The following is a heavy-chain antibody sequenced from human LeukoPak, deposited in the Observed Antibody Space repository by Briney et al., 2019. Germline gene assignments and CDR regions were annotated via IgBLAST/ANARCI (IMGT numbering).Heavy chain of an antibody. Sequence: SETLSLTCTVSTYSISSGYYWGWIRQPPGKGLEWIGNIYHNGNTYYNPSLKSRVTISVDTSKNQFSLKLSSVTAADTAVYYCARDLGGWGEWKTFDYWGQGTLVTVSS. CDR3: ARDLGGWGEWKTFDY. J-gene: IGHJ4*02. CDR2: IYHNGNT. D-gene: IGHD3-16*01. CDR1: TYSISSGYY. V-gene: IGHV4-38-2*02.